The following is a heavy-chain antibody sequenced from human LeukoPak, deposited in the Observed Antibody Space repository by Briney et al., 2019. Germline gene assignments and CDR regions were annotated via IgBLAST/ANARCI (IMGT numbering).Heavy chain of an antibody. V-gene: IGHV1-69*13. D-gene: IGHD3-22*01. CDR1: GGTFSSYA. J-gene: IGHJ6*02. CDR2: IIPIFSTA. CDR3: AGDLRRVVVIPLSYYYYYGMDV. Sequence: SVKVSFTASGGTFSSYAISWVRQAPGQGLEWMGGIIPIFSTANYAQKFQGRVTITADESTSTAYMELSSLRSEDTAVYYCAGDLRRVVVIPLSYYYYYGMDVWGQGTTVTVSS.